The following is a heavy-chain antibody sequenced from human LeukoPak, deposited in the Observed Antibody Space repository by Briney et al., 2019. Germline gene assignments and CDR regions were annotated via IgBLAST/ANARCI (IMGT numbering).Heavy chain of an antibody. V-gene: IGHV3-43*02. CDR1: GFTFDDYA. CDR3: AESVLKEYYFDY. D-gene: IGHD3-10*01. Sequence: PGGSLRLSCAASGFTFDDYATHWVRQAPGKGLEWVSLISGDGGSTYYADSVKGRFTISRDNSKNSLYLQMNSLRTEDTALYYCAESVLKEYYFDYWGQGTLVTVSS. J-gene: IGHJ4*02. CDR2: ISGDGGST.